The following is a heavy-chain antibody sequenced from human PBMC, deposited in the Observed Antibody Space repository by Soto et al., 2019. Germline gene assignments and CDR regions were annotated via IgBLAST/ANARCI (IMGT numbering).Heavy chain of an antibody. CDR2: IIPIFGTA. CDR3: ASRIVVTVIRYYFDY. J-gene: IGHJ4*02. CDR1: GGTFSSYA. V-gene: IGHV1-69*13. Sequence: GASVKVSCKASGGTFSSYAISWVRQAPGQGLEWMGGIIPIFGTANYAQKFQGRVTITADESTSTAYMELSSLRSEDTAVYYCASRIVVTVIRYYFDYWGQGTLVTVSA. D-gene: IGHD2-21*02.